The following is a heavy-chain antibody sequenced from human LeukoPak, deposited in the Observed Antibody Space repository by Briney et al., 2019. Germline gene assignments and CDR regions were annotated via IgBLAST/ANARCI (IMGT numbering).Heavy chain of an antibody. CDR1: GFVFSSYW. J-gene: IGHJ4*02. CDR2: IKDDESQK. CDR3: ARDRGGKDF. V-gene: IGHV3-7*03. D-gene: IGHD1-1*01. Sequence: PGASLRLSSTASGFVFSSYWMSWVRQAPGKGLEWVANIKDDESQKYYGDSVKGRFTISRDNAKKSLYLQMNSLRADDTAVYYCARDRGGKDFWGQGTLVVVSS.